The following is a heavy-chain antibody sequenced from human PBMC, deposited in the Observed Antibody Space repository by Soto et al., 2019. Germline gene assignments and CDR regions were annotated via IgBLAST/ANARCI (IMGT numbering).Heavy chain of an antibody. J-gene: IGHJ3*02. CDR3: ARGDYDFWSGWGAFDI. D-gene: IGHD3-3*01. Sequence: ASVKVSCKASGYTFTSYGISWVRQAPGQGLEWMGWISAYNGNTNYAQKLQGRVTMTTDTSTSTAYMELRSLRSDDTAVYYCARGDYDFWSGWGAFDIWGQGTMVTVSS. CDR2: ISAYNGNT. V-gene: IGHV1-18*01. CDR1: GYTFTSYG.